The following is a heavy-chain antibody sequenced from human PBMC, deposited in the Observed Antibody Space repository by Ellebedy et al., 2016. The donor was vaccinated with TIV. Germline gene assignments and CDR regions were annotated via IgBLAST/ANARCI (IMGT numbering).Heavy chain of an antibody. Sequence: PGGSLRLSCSASGVTFHNFGMNWVRQAPGKGLEWVASISGSLEHKSYTDSVRGRFTISRDTTKNSVFLQMGSLRAEDTAVYYCARDRGERGLLSFFDLWGQGTLVTVS. CDR3: ARDRGERGLLSFFDL. CDR2: ISGSLEHK. D-gene: IGHD2/OR15-2a*01. CDR1: GVTFHNFG. V-gene: IGHV3-21*01. J-gene: IGHJ4*02.